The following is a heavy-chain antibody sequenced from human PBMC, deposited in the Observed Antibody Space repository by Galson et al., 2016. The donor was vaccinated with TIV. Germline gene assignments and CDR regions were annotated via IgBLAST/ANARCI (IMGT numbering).Heavy chain of an antibody. V-gene: IGHV3-7*01. CDR3: ARDKARCSGNSCYLGSSFDY. Sequence: SLRLSCAASGFTFGNYWMSWVRQAPGKGLEWVANIKEDGSEKYAVDSVQGRFTISRDNAKNTLYLQMNNLRVDDTAVYYCARDKARCSGNSCYLGSSFDYWGRGILVTVSS. D-gene: IGHD2-2*01. J-gene: IGHJ4*02. CDR2: IKEDGSEK. CDR1: GFTFGNYW.